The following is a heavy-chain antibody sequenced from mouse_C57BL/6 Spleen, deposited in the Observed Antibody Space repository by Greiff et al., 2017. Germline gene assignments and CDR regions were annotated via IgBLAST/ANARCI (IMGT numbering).Heavy chain of an antibody. V-gene: IGHV1-55*01. CDR1: GYTFTSYW. CDR3: AREGFYYDYEKGAMDY. J-gene: IGHJ4*01. Sequence: QVQLQQPGAELVKPGASVKMSCKASGYTFTSYWITWVKQRPGQGLEWIGDIYPGSGSTNYNEKFKSKATLTVDTSSSTAYMQLSSLTSEDAAVYYCAREGFYYDYEKGAMDYWGQGTSVTVSS. CDR2: IYPGSGST. D-gene: IGHD2-4*01.